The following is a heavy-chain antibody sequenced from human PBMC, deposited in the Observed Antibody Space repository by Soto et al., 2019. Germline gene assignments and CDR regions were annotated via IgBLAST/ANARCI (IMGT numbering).Heavy chain of an antibody. D-gene: IGHD3-22*01. CDR2: IYYSGST. Sequence: SETLSLTCSVSGGSISSNYWSWIRQPPGKGLEWIGYIYYSGSTNYNPSLKSRVTISVDMSKNQFSLKLSSVTAADTAVYYCARGDYYDSSGYFWPGGFDPWGQGTLVTAPQ. V-gene: IGHV4-59*01. CDR1: GGSISSNY. CDR3: ARGDYYDSSGYFWPGGFDP. J-gene: IGHJ5*02.